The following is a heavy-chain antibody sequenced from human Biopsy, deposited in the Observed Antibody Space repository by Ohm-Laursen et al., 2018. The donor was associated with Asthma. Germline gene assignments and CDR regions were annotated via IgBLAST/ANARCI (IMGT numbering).Heavy chain of an antibody. D-gene: IGHD5-12*01. CDR1: GYTLTSYY. V-gene: IGHV1-46*01. CDR2: INPFGGSS. J-gene: IGHJ6*02. CDR3: ARGYSGSDRIVYYYSGLEV. Sequence: ASVKVSCKASGYTLTSYYMHWVRQAPGHGLEWMGMINPFGGSSNFAQKFQGRLTMTRDTSTRTVYMELSSLRSEDTAVYYCARGYSGSDRIVYYYSGLEVWGQGTTVTVSS.